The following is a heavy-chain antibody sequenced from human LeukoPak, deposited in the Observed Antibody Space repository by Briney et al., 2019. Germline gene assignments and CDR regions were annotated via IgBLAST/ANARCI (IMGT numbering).Heavy chain of an antibody. Sequence: GGSLRLSCEASGFTFGSHAMYWVRQVPGKGLEWVAGIFCSGGSPHYADSVKGRFTISRDNSRNTVYLQINSLRADDTAVYYCGKTTVGYSSGQKPAWPVDYWGQGTLVTVSS. D-gene: IGHD5-18*01. CDR2: IFCSGGSP. CDR3: GKTTVGYSSGQKPAWPVDY. J-gene: IGHJ4*02. CDR1: GFTFGSHA. V-gene: IGHV3-23*01.